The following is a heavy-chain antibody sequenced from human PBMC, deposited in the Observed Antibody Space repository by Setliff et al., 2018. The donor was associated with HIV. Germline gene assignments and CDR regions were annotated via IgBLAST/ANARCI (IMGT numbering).Heavy chain of an antibody. J-gene: IGHJ2*01. CDR1: GGSFSYDY. CDR3: ARERRLHGIQPPYWYFDL. V-gene: IGHV4-34*01. D-gene: IGHD1-1*01. Sequence: SETLSLTCGVYGGSFSYDYWSWIRQPPGEEPEWIGEINHGGTTKYNPALKGRFAISIDTSKNQFSLKLASVTAADTAVYYCARERRLHGIQPPYWYFDLWSRGTLVTVSS. CDR2: INHGGTT.